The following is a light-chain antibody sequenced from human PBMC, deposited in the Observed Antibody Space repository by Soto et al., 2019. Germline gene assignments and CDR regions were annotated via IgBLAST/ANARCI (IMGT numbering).Light chain of an antibody. CDR1: SSDVDAYNF. J-gene: IGLJ1*01. Sequence: QSALTQPASVSGSPGQSIAISCTGSSSDVDAYNFVSWYQQHPGKAPKLIIYEVSHRPSGVSNRFSGSRSDNTASLTISGLQAEDEADYYCTSYTTSSSYVFGPGTKLTVL. V-gene: IGLV2-14*01. CDR3: TSYTTSSSYV. CDR2: EVS.